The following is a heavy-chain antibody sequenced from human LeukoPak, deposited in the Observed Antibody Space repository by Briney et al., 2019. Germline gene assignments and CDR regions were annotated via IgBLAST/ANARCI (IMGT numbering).Heavy chain of an antibody. D-gene: IGHD3-3*01. V-gene: IGHV4-59*01. CDR1: GGSISNYY. CDR2: IYYTGST. CDR3: ASVQSVDFWSGYYTGGMDV. J-gene: IGHJ6*02. Sequence: SETLSLTCTVSGGSISNYYWSWIRLPPGKGLEWIGYIYYTGSTTYNPSLKSRVTISVDTSKNQFSLKLSSVTAADTAVYYCASVQSVDFWSGYYTGGMDVWGQGTTVTVSS.